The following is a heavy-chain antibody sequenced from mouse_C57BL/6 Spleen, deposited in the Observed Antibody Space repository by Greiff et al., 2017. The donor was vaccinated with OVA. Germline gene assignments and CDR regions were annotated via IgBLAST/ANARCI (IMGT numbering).Heavy chain of an antibody. V-gene: IGHV5-16*01. D-gene: IGHD3-2*02. J-gene: IGHJ4*01. CDR3: ARGEPAHAKEYYAMDY. CDR1: GFTFSDYY. Sequence: DVKLVESEGGLVQPGSSMKLSCTASGFTFSDYYMAWVRQVPEKGLEWVANINYDGSSTYYLDSLKSRFIISRDNAKNILYLQMSSLKSEDTATYYCARGEPAHAKEYYAMDYWGQGTSVTVSS. CDR2: INYDGSST.